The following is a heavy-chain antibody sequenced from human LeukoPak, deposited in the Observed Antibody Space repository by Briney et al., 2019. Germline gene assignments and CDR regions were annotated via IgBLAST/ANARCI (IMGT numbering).Heavy chain of an antibody. Sequence: SETLSLTCTVSRGSITSSSHYWVWIRQPPGKGLECIGTIYYSGTTYYNPSLKSRVIISVDTSKNQFSLRLTSVTAADTAMYYCARSYFTVFGVYNWFDPWGQGALVTVSS. CDR2: IYYSGTT. J-gene: IGHJ5*02. D-gene: IGHD3-3*01. CDR3: ARSYFTVFGVYNWFDP. CDR1: RGSITSSSHY. V-gene: IGHV4-39*01.